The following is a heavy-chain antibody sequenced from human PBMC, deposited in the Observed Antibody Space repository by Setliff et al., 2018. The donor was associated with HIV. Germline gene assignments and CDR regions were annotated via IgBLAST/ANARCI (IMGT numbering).Heavy chain of an antibody. J-gene: IGHJ5*02. Sequence: LSLTCAVSGYSISSGFYWSCMRQPPGKGLEWIGSIYQSGNTNYNPSLESRLTISVDTAKNQFSLKLSSVTAADTAVYYCAAATTLLSPRAWGQGTLVTVSS. D-gene: IGHD2-15*01. CDR3: AAATTLLSPRA. CDR1: GYSISSGFY. CDR2: IYQSGNT. V-gene: IGHV4-38-2*01.